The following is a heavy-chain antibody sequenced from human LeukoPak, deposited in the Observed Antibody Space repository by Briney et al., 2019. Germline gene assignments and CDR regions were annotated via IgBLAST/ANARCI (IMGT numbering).Heavy chain of an antibody. CDR1: GFTFSRYR. V-gene: IGHV3-48*01. J-gene: IGHJ4*02. CDR3: ARALWYYDSIGYAIVVYFDS. Sequence: GGSLRLLCAACGFTFSRYRMIWAGQARGKGRVWVSYINHCSSNIYYADYVKGRFTISRDHVKSSLYLQMNSVRAEYTGVYYCARALWYYDSIGYAIVVYFDSWGRGTLVTVSS. CDR2: INHCSSNI. D-gene: IGHD3-22*01.